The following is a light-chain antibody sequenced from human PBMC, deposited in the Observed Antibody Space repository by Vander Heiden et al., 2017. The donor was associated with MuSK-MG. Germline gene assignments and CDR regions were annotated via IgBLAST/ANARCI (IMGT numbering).Light chain of an antibody. J-gene: IGKJ2*01. CDR1: QSVLYSSNNKNY. V-gene: IGKV4-1*01. Sequence: DIVMTQSPFLSLAVSLVERATINCKSSQSVLYSSNNKNYLAWYQQKPGQPPKLLIYWASTRESGVPDRFSGSGYGTDYTLTISSRQAEDVAVYYCQQNDSNLLYTFGQGTKLEIK. CDR3: QQNDSNLLYT. CDR2: WAS.